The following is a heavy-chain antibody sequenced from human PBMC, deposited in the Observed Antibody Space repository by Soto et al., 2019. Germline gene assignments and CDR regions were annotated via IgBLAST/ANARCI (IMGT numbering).Heavy chain of an antibody. CDR1: GYTFTSYY. V-gene: IGHV1-46*01. D-gene: IGHD1-26*01. CDR3: ARAGAESRWYFDY. Sequence: ASVKVSCKASGYTFTSYYMHWVRQAPGQGLEWMGRINPNNGSTSYAQKLQGRVTMTTDTSTSTAYMELRSLRSDDTAVYYCARAGAESRWYFDYWGQGTLVNVSS. J-gene: IGHJ4*02. CDR2: INPNNGST.